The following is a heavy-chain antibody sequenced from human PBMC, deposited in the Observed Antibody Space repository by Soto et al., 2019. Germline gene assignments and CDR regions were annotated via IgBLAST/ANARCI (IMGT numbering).Heavy chain of an antibody. V-gene: IGHV1-69*13. D-gene: IGHD6-13*01. Sequence: GASVKVSCKASGGTFSSYAISWVRQAPGQGLEWMGGIIPIFGTANYAQKFQGRVTITADESTSTAYMELSSLRSEDTAVYYCALYSSSWYDYYYGMDVWGQGTTVTVSS. J-gene: IGHJ6*02. CDR1: GGTFSSYA. CDR2: IIPIFGTA. CDR3: ALYSSSWYDYYYGMDV.